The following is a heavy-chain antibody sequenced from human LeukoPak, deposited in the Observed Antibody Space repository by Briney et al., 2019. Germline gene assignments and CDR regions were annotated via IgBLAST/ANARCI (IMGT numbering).Heavy chain of an antibody. D-gene: IGHD5-12*01. J-gene: IGHJ4*02. Sequence: GGSLRLSCAASGFSLGTYAMNWVRQAPGKGLQWVSSISLAGGTTYYTDSVKGRLTISRDNSKNTLYLQMNSLRAEDTAVYYCASGDDYDYYFDYWGQGTLVTVSS. CDR2: ISLAGGTT. CDR1: GFSLGTYA. CDR3: ASGDDYDYYFDY. V-gene: IGHV3-23*01.